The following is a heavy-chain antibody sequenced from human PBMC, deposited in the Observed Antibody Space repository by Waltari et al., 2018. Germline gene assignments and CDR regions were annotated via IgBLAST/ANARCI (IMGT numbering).Heavy chain of an antibody. Sequence: QVQLQESGPGLVKPSETLSLTCAVSGYSISSGYYWGWIRQPPGKGLEWLGSIYHSGSTYYSPSLKSRVTISVDTSKNQFSLKLSSVTAADTAVYYCASLTKGAAAYWGQGTLVTVSS. CDR3: ASLTKGAAAY. V-gene: IGHV4-38-2*01. D-gene: IGHD2-15*01. CDR2: IYHSGST. CDR1: GYSISSGYY. J-gene: IGHJ4*02.